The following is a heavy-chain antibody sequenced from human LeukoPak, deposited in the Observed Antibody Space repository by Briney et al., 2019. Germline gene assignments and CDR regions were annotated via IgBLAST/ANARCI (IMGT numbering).Heavy chain of an antibody. V-gene: IGHV1-18*01. Sequence: GASVKVSCKASGYTFTSYCISWVRQAPGQGLEWMGWIRAYNGNTHYAQKLQGRVTMTTDTSTSTAYMELRSLRSDDTAVYYCAREAFGVVIMTDYWGQGTLVTVSS. J-gene: IGHJ4*02. CDR3: AREAFGVVIMTDY. CDR2: IRAYNGNT. D-gene: IGHD3-3*01. CDR1: GYTFTSYC.